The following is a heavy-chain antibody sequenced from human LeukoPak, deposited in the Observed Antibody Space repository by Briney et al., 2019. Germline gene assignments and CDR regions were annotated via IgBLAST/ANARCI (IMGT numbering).Heavy chain of an antibody. Sequence: GGSLRLSCEASGFTFSSYSMNWVRQAPGKGLEWISYISTSTTTIYYANSVKGRFTISRDNAKNSLYLQMNSLRAEDTAVYYCAELGITMIGGVWGKGTTVTISS. V-gene: IGHV3-48*04. CDR2: ISTSTTTI. D-gene: IGHD3-10*02. J-gene: IGHJ6*04. CDR1: GFTFSSYS. CDR3: AELGITMIGGV.